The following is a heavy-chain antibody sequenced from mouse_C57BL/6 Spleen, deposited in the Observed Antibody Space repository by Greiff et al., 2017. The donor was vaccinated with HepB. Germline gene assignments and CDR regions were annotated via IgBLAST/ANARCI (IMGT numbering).Heavy chain of an antibody. CDR2: IDPEDGET. D-gene: IGHD2-2*01. V-gene: IGHV14-2*01. CDR3: TMVTTKNYFDV. J-gene: IGHJ1*03. Sequence: EVKLVESGAELVKPGASVKLSCTASGFNIKDYYMHWVKQRTEQGLEWIGRIDPEDGETKYAPKFQGKATITADTSSNTAYLQLSSLTSEDTAVYYCTMVTTKNYFDVWGTGTTVTVSS. CDR1: GFNIKDYY.